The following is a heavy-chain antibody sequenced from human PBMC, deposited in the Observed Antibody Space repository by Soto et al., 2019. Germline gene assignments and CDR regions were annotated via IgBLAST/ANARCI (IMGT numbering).Heavy chain of an antibody. CDR1: GDRVSSNSAA. D-gene: IGHD6-6*01. CDR2: TYYRSKWYN. V-gene: IGHV6-1*01. CDR3: AREYSSASGMAPFYY. J-gene: IGHJ4*02. Sequence: PALSLTSAISGDRVSSNSAASNWIRQSPSRGLEWLGRTYYRSKWYNDYAVSVKSRITINPDTSKNQFSLQLNSVTPEDTAVYYCAREYSSASGMAPFYYRGQGTVVTVSS.